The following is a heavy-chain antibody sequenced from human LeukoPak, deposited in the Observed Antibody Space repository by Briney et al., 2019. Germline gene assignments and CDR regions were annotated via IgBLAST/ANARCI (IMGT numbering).Heavy chain of an antibody. CDR3: AKDRSFGRSDGFDI. CDR2: IRYDASNR. CDR1: GFIFSNSG. J-gene: IGHJ3*02. D-gene: IGHD2-15*01. V-gene: IGHV3-30*02. Sequence: GGSLRLSCVASGFIFSNSGMQWVRQAPGKGLEWVAFIRYDASNRFYADSVKGRSTISRDNFKSTVYLEMNSLRAEDTAVYYCAKDRSFGRSDGFDIWGQGTMVTVSS.